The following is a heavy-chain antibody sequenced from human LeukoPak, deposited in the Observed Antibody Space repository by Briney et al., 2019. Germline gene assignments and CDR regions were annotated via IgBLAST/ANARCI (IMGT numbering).Heavy chain of an antibody. D-gene: IGHD3-9*01. CDR3: ARDRRNDILTGYLDY. CDR2: INAGNGNT. CDR1: GYTFTSYA. Sequence: ASVKVSCKASGYTFTSYAMHWVRQAPGQRLEWMGWINAGNGNTKYSQKFQGRVTITRDTSASTAYMELSSLRSEDTAVYYCARDRRNDILTGYLDYWGQGTLVTVSS. V-gene: IGHV1-3*01. J-gene: IGHJ4*02.